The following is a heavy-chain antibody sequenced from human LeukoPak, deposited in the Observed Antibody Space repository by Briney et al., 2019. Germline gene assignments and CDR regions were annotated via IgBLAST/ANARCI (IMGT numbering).Heavy chain of an antibody. CDR3: ARVISPAARLAPLDY. Sequence: ASVKVSCKASGYTFTGYYMHWVRQAPGQGLEWMGWINPNSGGTHYAQKFQGRGTMTRDTSISTAYMELSRLRSDDTAVYYCARVISPAARLAPLDYWGQGTLVAVSS. CDR1: GYTFTGYY. J-gene: IGHJ4*02. V-gene: IGHV1-2*02. D-gene: IGHD6-6*01. CDR2: INPNSGGT.